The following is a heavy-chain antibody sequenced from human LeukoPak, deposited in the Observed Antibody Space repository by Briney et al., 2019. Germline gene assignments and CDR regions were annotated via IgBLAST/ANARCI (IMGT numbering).Heavy chain of an antibody. Sequence: ASVKVSCKASGYTFTSYDINWVRQAPGQGLEWMGWISAYNGNTNYAQKLQGRVTMTTDTSTSTAYMELRSLRSDDTAVYYCARAVSGSYSYYYYMDVWGKGTTVTVSS. J-gene: IGHJ6*03. CDR1: GYTFTSYD. D-gene: IGHD1-26*01. V-gene: IGHV1-18*01. CDR2: ISAYNGNT. CDR3: ARAVSGSYSYYYYMDV.